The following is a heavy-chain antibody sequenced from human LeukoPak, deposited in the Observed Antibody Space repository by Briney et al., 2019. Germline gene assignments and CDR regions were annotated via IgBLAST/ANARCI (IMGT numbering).Heavy chain of an antibody. J-gene: IGHJ5*02. V-gene: IGHV4-34*01. Sequence: SETLSLTCAVYGGSFSGYYSSWIRQTPGKGLEWIASWSDSGSTYYNASLRSRLIISVDTSKNQFSLKVISVTAADTAVYYCAAMYTSSHSWGQGTLVTVSS. CDR2: WSDSGST. CDR3: AAMYTSSHS. CDR1: GGSFSGYY. D-gene: IGHD2-8*01.